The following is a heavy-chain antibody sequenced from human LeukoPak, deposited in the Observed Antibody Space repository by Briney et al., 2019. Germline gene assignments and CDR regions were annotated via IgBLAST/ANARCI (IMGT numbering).Heavy chain of an antibody. D-gene: IGHD5-18*01. J-gene: IGHJ4*02. V-gene: IGHV3-30*18. CDR2: ILYDGKNI. CDR1: GFTFSTFG. CDR3: AKGGPLGYSYGYPGY. Sequence: GRSLRLSCAASGFTFSTFGMHWVRQAPGKGLEWVAVILYDGKNIQYADSVKGRFTISRDNSKNTLYLQMDRLTIEDTAVYYCAKGGPLGYSYGYPGYWGQGTLVTVSS.